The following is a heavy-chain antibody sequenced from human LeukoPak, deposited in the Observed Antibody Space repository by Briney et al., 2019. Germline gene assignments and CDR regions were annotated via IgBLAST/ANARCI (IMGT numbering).Heavy chain of an antibody. CDR3: ARDPSIGDYYDSGGNWFDP. J-gene: IGHJ5*02. Sequence: PAGGSLRLSCAASGFTFDDYGMSWVRQAPGKGLEWVPGINWNGGSTGYADSVKGRFTISRDNAKNSLYLQMNSLRAEDTALYYCARDPSIGDYYDSGGNWFDPWGQGTLVTVSS. D-gene: IGHD3-22*01. CDR2: INWNGGST. V-gene: IGHV3-20*04. CDR1: GFTFDDYG.